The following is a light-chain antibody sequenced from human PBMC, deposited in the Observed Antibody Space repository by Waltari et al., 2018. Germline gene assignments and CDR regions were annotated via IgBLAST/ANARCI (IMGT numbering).Light chain of an antibody. J-gene: IGKJ1*01. CDR2: KAS. V-gene: IGKV1-5*03. CDR1: QSISSW. CDR3: QQYNSYPWT. Sequence: DIQMTQSPSTLSASVGDRVTITCRASQSISSWLAWDQQKPGKAPKLLIYKASTLESGVPSRFSGSGSGTEFTLTISCLQPDDFATYYCQQYNSYPWTFGQGTKVEIK.